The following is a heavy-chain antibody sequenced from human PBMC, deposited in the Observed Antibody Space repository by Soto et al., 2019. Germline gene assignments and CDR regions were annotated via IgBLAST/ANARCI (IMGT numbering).Heavy chain of an antibody. CDR3: ARGASSAYPHDGFDI. D-gene: IGHD3-22*01. J-gene: IGHJ3*02. Sequence: QVQLVESGGGVVQPGRSLRLSCAASGLTFTNHAMHWVRQAPGRGLEWVAVISYDGSSEYYADSVKGRVTFSRDNSKNTLFLQMNSLRPDDTAVYYCARGASSAYPHDGFDIWGQGTMVIVSS. V-gene: IGHV3-30-3*01. CDR2: ISYDGSSE. CDR1: GLTFTNHA.